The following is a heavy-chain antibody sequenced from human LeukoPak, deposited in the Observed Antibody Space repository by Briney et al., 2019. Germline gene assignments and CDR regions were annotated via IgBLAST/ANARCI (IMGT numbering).Heavy chain of an antibody. CDR1: GYTFTNYG. Sequence: GASVKVSCKASGYTFTNYGISWVRQAPGQGLEWMGWINPNSGGTNYAQKFQGRATMTRDTSISTAYMELSRLRSDDTAVYYCAREGGDTVTTVKRYSSGWYGVGNYNWFDPWGQGTLVTVSS. CDR3: AREGGDTVTTVKRYSSGWYGVGNYNWFDP. J-gene: IGHJ5*02. D-gene: IGHD6-19*01. CDR2: INPNSGGT. V-gene: IGHV1-2*02.